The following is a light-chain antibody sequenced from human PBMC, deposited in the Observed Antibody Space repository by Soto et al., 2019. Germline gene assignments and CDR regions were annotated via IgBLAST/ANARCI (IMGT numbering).Light chain of an antibody. Sequence: QSVLTQPASVSGSPGQSITISCTGTSSDVGSYNLVSWYQQHPGKAPKLMIYEGSKRPSGVPDRFSGSKSGNTASLTVSGLQAEDEADYYCSSYAGGNNLVFGGGTKLTVL. CDR1: SSDVGSYNL. CDR2: EGS. J-gene: IGLJ2*01. V-gene: IGLV2-14*02. CDR3: SSYAGGNNLV.